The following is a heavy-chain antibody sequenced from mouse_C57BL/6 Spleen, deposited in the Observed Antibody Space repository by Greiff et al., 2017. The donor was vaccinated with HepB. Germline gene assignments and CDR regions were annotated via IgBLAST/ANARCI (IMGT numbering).Heavy chain of an antibody. Sequence: DVQLQESGPGLVKPSQSLSLTCSVTGYSITSGYYWNWIRQFPGNKLEWMGYISYDGSNNYNPSLKNRISITRDTSKNQFFLKLNSVTTEDTATYYCARVGHAGDYWGQGTTLTVSS. CDR3: ARVGHAGDY. J-gene: IGHJ2*01. CDR2: ISYDGSN. D-gene: IGHD6-1*01. V-gene: IGHV3-6*01. CDR1: GYSITSGYY.